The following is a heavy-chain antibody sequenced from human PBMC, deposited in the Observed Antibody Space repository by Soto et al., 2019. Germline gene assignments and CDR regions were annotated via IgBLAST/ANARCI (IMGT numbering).Heavy chain of an antibody. CDR3: ARERVVTVPLDY. J-gene: IGHJ4*02. D-gene: IGHD3-3*01. V-gene: IGHV1-18*04. CDR1: GYTFTSYG. CDR2: ISAYNGNT. Sequence: ALVKVSCKASGYTFTSYGISWVRQAPGQGLEWMGWISAYNGNTNYAQKLQGRVIVTTDTSTSTAHMELRSLRSDDTAVYYCARERVVTVPLDYWGQGTLVTVSS.